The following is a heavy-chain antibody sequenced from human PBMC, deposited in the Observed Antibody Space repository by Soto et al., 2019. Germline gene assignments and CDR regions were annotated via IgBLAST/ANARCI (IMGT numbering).Heavy chain of an antibody. CDR3: AKDARFLEWLFPYFDY. CDR2: ISYDGSNK. CDR1: GFTFSSYG. V-gene: IGHV3-30*18. Sequence: QVQLVESGGGVVQPGRSLRLSCAASGFTFSSYGMHWVRQAPGKGLEWVAVISYDGSNKYYADSVKGRFTISRDNSKNTLYLQMNSLRAEDTAVYYCAKDARFLEWLFPYFDYWGQGTLVTVSS. D-gene: IGHD3-3*01. J-gene: IGHJ4*02.